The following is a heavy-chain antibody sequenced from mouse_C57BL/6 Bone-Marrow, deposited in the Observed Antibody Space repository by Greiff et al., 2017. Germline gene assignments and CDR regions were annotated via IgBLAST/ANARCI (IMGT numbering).Heavy chain of an antibody. CDR2: IDPSDSYT. CDR3: AREGYYYGSSSFAY. Sequence: VQLQQPGAELVMPGASVKLSCKASGYTFTSYWMHWVKQRPGQGLEWIGEIDPSDSYTNYNQTFKGKSTLTVDKSSSTAYMQLSILTSEDSAVYDCAREGYYYGSSSFAYWGQGTLVTVSA. D-gene: IGHD1-1*01. J-gene: IGHJ3*01. CDR1: GYTFTSYW. V-gene: IGHV1-69*01.